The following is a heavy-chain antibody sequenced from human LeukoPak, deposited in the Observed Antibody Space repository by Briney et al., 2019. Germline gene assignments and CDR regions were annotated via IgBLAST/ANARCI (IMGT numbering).Heavy chain of an antibody. J-gene: IGHJ5*02. CDR1: GGSISSSSYY. Sequence: SETLSLTCTVSGGSISSSSYYWGWIRQPPGKGLEWIGSIYYSGSTYYNPSLKSRVTISVDTSKNQCSLKLSSVTAADTAVYYCAVPMTTVTTGGDPWGQGTLVTVSS. CDR2: IYYSGST. V-gene: IGHV4-39*01. CDR3: AVPMTTVTTGGDP. D-gene: IGHD4-17*01.